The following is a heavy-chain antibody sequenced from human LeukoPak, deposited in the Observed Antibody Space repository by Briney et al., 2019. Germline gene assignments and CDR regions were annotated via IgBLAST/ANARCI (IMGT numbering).Heavy chain of an antibody. D-gene: IGHD3-22*01. V-gene: IGHV4-59*01. CDR2: IYYSGTT. CDR3: ARSTSGYYSKHYYFYMDV. Sequence: PSETLSLTCRVSGASISSYFWSWVRQPPGKGVGWRGYIYYSGTTNYNPSLKRRIAISLDTSKKQFSLRMTSVTAADTAVYYCARSTSGYYSKHYYFYMDVWGKGTTVTVSS. CDR1: GASISSYF. J-gene: IGHJ6*03.